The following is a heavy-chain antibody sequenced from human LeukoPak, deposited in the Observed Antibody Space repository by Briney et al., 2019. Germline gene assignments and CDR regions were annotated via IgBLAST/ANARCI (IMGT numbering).Heavy chain of an antibody. CDR1: GFTFSSYG. Sequence: GGSLRLSCAASGFTFSSYGMHWVRQAPGKGLEWVSGISWNSGSIGYADSVKGRFTISRDNAKNSLYLQMNSLRAEDMALYYCAKEGPASSGAFDIWGQGTMVTVSS. CDR2: ISWNSGSI. V-gene: IGHV3-9*03. CDR3: AKEGPASSGAFDI. D-gene: IGHD6-6*01. J-gene: IGHJ3*02.